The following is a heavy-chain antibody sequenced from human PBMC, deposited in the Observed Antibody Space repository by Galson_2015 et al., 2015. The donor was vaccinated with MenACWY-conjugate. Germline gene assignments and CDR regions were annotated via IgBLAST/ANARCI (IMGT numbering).Heavy chain of an antibody. Sequence: SLRLSCAASRISFRTYNMNWVRQAPGKGLEWVSYISSTSTTIYYADFVKGRFTISRDNAKNSLYLQMNSPRDEDTAVYYCARDYGSGTYYMGWFDPWGQGTLVTVSS. CDR2: ISSTSTTI. CDR3: ARDYGSGTYYMGWFDP. D-gene: IGHD3-10*01. CDR1: RISFRTYN. J-gene: IGHJ5*02. V-gene: IGHV3-48*02.